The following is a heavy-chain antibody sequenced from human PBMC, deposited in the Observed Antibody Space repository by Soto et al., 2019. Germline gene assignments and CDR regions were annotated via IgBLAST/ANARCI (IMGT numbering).Heavy chain of an antibody. CDR3: ARRPATGARHFDY. CDR1: GASFSRYY. V-gene: IGHV4-34*01. Sequence: PSETLSLTCAVYGASFSRYYWGWIRQPPGKGLEWIGEINHSGSTNYNPSLKSQVTISVVTSKDQFSQKLSSVTCADTAVYYCARRPATGARHFDYWGQGTLVTVSS. J-gene: IGHJ4*02. CDR2: INHSGST. D-gene: IGHD2-2*01.